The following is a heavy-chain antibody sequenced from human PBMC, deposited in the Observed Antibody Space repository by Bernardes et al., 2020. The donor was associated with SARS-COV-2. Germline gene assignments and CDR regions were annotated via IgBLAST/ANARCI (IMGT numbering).Heavy chain of an antibody. CDR1: GFTVSSNY. CDR3: ARDLAGGWLVLGY. Sequence: GGSLRLSCAASGFTVSSNYMSWVRQPPGKGLEWVSVIYRGGSTYYGDSVKGRFTISRDNSKNTVHLQMNSLRPEDTAVYYCARDLAGGWLVLGYWGHGTLVTVSS. D-gene: IGHD6-19*01. J-gene: IGHJ4*01. CDR2: IYRGGST. V-gene: IGHV3-66*02.